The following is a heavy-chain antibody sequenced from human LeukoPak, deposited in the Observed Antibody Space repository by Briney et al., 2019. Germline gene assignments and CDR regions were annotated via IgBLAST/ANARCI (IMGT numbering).Heavy chain of an antibody. CDR3: ARAFFRGYYDSSGYLDYFDY. J-gene: IGHJ4*02. D-gene: IGHD3-22*01. CDR1: GGSISSYY. CDR2: IYTSGST. V-gene: IGHV4-4*07. Sequence: SETLSLTCTVSGGSISSYYWSWIRQPAGKGLEWIGRIYTSGSTNYNPSLKSRVTMSVDTSKNQFSLKLSSVTAADTAVYYCARAFFRGYYDSSGYLDYFDYWGQGTLATVSS.